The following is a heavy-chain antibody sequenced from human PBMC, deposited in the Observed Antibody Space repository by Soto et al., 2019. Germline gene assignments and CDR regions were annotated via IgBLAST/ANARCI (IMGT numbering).Heavy chain of an antibody. CDR2: ISSSSTI. V-gene: IGHV3-48*02. CDR3: VSHIAAAGNGVAFDI. D-gene: IGHD6-13*01. CDR1: GFTFSSYS. J-gene: IGHJ3*02. Sequence: GGSLRLSCAASGFTFSSYSMNWVRQAPGKGLEWVSYISSSSTIYYADSVKGRFTISRDNAKNSLYLQMNSLRDEDTAVYYCVSHIAAAGNGVAFDIWGQGTMVTVSS.